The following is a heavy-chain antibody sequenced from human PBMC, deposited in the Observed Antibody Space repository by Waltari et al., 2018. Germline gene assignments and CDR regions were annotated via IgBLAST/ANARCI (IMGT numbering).Heavy chain of an antibody. V-gene: IGHV5-51*01. CDR3: ARQRNYGDKLFDYWYFDL. CDR1: GYSFTSYW. CDR2: IDHGDSDT. Sequence: EVQLVQSGAEVKKPGESLKISCKGSGYSFTSYWIGWVRQLPGNGLEWLGVIDHGDSDTRYSPSFQGQGTNAADKASSTAYLQLSSLKASDTAMYYCARQRNYGDKLFDYWYFDLWGRGTLVTVSS. D-gene: IGHD4-17*01. J-gene: IGHJ2*01.